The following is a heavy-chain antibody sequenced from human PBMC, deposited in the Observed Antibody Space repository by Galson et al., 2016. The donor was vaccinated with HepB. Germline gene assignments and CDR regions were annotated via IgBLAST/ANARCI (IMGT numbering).Heavy chain of an antibody. J-gene: IGHJ5*02. CDR3: ARGGYTYGSGSWFDP. D-gene: IGHD5-18*01. CDR1: GYTFIDYY. CDR2: INPKSGVT. Sequence: SVKVSCTASGYTFIDYYVPWVRQAPGQRLEWMGRINPKSGVTNFAQTIQGRVTMTRDKSLSTAHMALSRLRSAVTAVDYCARGGYTYGSGSWFDPWGQGTLVIVSS. V-gene: IGHV1-2*06.